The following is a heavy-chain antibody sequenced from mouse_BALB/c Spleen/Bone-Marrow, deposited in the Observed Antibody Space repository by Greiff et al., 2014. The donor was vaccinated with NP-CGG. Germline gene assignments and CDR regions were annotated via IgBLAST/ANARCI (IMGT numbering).Heavy chain of an antibody. CDR3: ARSDYRYDPFAY. CDR2: IDTSDSYT. CDR1: GYTFTDYW. Sequence: QVQLQQSGAELVMPGASVEMSCKASGYTFTDYWMHWVKLRPGQGLEWIGAIDTSDSYTSYNQKFKGKATLTVDESSSTAYMQLSSLTSEDSAVYYCARSDYRYDPFAYWGQGTLVTVSA. J-gene: IGHJ3*01. V-gene: IGHV1-69*01. D-gene: IGHD2-14*01.